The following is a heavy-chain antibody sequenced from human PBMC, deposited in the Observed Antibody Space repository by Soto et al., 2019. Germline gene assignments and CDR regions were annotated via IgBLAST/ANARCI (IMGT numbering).Heavy chain of an antibody. CDR3: VKSRGGNNFDFFD. CDR1: GVTLSSSD. Sequence: PGGSLRLSCVGSGVTLSSSDMTWVRQAPGKGLEWVSAIRGVRGNGDPPFYADSVKGRFTISRDNSKNTLYLQMSSLSADDTAVYYCVKSRGGNNFDFFDWGQGALVTAPQ. J-gene: IGHJ4*02. V-gene: IGHV3-23*01. CDR2: IRGVRGNGDPP. D-gene: IGHD5-12*01.